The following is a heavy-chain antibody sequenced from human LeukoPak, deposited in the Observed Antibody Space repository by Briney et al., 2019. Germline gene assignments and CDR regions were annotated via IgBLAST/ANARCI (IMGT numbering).Heavy chain of an antibody. J-gene: IGHJ4*02. CDR3: AREYCGGDCYSWGPNYFDY. V-gene: IGHV4-31*03. D-gene: IGHD2-21*02. CDR2: IYYSGST. Sequence: SQTLSLTCTVSGGSISSGGYYWSWIRQHPGKGLEWIGYIYYSGSTYYNPSLKSRVTISVDTSKNQFSLKLSSVTAADTAVYYCAREYCGGDCYSWGPNYFDYWGQGTLVTVSS. CDR1: GGSISSGGYY.